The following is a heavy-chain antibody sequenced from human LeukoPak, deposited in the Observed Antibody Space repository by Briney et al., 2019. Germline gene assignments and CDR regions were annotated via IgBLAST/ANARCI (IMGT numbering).Heavy chain of an antibody. V-gene: IGHV3-23*01. Sequence: PGGSLRLSCEASGFAFRFSAMTWVRQAPGTGLEWVSTINANAINTYYAYAVKGRFTISRDNSKSTLYLQPNSLRAEDTAVYYCAKPISGGLAVTADWFDPWGQGTLVTVSS. J-gene: IGHJ5*02. CDR1: GFAFRFSA. CDR3: AKPISGGLAVTADWFDP. CDR2: INANAINT. D-gene: IGHD6-19*01.